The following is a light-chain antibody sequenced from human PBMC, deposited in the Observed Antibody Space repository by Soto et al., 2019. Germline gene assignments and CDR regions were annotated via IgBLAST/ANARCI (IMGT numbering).Light chain of an antibody. J-gene: IGKJ1*01. CDR3: QSYGSPPRT. V-gene: IGKV1-27*01. CDR2: AAS. Sequence: DIQLTQSPSSLSLSLGDRVTITCRASQGISNYLAWYQQKPGKVPKLLIYAASTLQSGVPSRFSGSGSGTDFTLTIISLEAEDVVSYYCQSYGSPPRTFGQGTKVDIK. CDR1: QGISNY.